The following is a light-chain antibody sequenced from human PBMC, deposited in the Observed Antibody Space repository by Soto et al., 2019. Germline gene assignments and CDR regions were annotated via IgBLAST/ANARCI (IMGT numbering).Light chain of an antibody. CDR2: GAS. CDR3: QQYGSSPLT. J-gene: IGKJ4*01. Sequence: EIVLTQSPGTLSLSPGERATLSCRASPSVISTYLAWYQQKPGQAPRLLIYGASSRATGIPDRFSGSGSGTDFTLTISRLEPEDFAVYYCQQYGSSPLTFGGGTKVDIK. CDR1: PSVISTY. V-gene: IGKV3-20*01.